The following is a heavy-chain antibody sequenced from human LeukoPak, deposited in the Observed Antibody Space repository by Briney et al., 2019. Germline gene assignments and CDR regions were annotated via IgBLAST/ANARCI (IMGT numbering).Heavy chain of an antibody. V-gene: IGHV1-46*01. Sequence: ASVTVSCKASGYTFTSYYMHWVRQAPGQGLEWMGIINPSGGSTSYAQKFQGRVTMTRDMSTSTVYMELSSLRSEDAAVYYCARASHYYYYYMDVWGKGTTVTVSS. CDR1: GYTFTSYY. CDR2: INPSGGST. CDR3: ARASHYYYYYMDV. J-gene: IGHJ6*03.